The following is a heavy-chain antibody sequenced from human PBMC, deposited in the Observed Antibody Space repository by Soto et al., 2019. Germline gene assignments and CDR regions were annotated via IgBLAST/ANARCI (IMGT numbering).Heavy chain of an antibody. CDR3: ARDRGCSSTSCYTANYYYYYGMDV. D-gene: IGHD2-2*02. CDR1: GYTFTSYG. V-gene: IGHV1-18*04. CDR2: ISAYNGNT. Sequence: GASVKVSCKASGYTFTSYGISWVRQAPGQGLEWMGWISAYNGNTNYAQKLQGGVTMTTDTSTSTAYMELRSLRSDDTAVYYCARDRGCSSTSCYTANYYYYYGMDVWGQGTTVTVSS. J-gene: IGHJ6*02.